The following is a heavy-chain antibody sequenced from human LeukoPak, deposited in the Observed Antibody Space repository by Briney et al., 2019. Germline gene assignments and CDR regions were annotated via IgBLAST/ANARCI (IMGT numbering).Heavy chain of an antibody. J-gene: IGHJ4*02. CDR2: IYYTGNT. CDR3: ARQTGSGLFILP. CDR1: GGSFSGFY. Sequence: SETLSLTCAVYGGSFSGFYWTWIRQPPGVGLEWIGSIYYTGNTYYNASLKSQVSISIDTSKNQFSLKLTSVTAADTAVYYCARQTGSGLFILPGGQGTLVTVSS. D-gene: IGHD3/OR15-3a*01. V-gene: IGHV4-34*01.